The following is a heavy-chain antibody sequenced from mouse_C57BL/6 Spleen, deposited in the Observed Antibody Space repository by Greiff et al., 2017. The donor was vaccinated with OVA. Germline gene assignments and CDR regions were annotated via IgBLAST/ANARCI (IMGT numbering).Heavy chain of an antibody. CDR3: ARDYYGSEFAY. CDR2: INPNNGGT. CDR1: GYTFTDYN. V-gene: IGHV1-18*01. J-gene: IGHJ3*01. Sequence: VQLQQSGPELVKPGASVKIPCKASGYTFTDYNMDWVKQSHGKSLEWIGDINPNNGGTICNQKFKGKATLTVDKSSSTAYMELRSLTSEDTAVYYCARDYYGSEFAYWGQGTLVTVSA. D-gene: IGHD1-1*01.